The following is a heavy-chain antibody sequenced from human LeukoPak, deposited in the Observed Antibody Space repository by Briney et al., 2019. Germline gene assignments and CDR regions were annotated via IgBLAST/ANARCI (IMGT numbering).Heavy chain of an antibody. J-gene: IGHJ6*03. CDR2: ISSGSSTI. CDR3: GWHAAGMPYYYMDV. CDR1: GFTFSSNS. Sequence: GGSLRLSCAASGFTFSSNSMHWVRQAPGKGLEWVSYISSGSSTIFYADSVKGRFTISRDNAKNSLYLQMNSLRAEDTAVDYCGWHAAGMPYYYMDVWGKGTTVIVSS. V-gene: IGHV3-48*04. D-gene: IGHD3-10*01.